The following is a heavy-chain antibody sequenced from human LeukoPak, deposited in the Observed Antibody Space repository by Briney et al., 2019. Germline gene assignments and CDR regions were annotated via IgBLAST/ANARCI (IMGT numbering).Heavy chain of an antibody. V-gene: IGHV4-59*01. D-gene: IGHD6-13*01. J-gene: IGHJ4*02. Sequence: SETLSLTCTVSGGSISSYYWSWIRQPPGKGLEWIGYIYYSGSTNYNPSLKSRVTISVDTSKNQFSLKLSSVTATDTAVYYCARDLDSSSWPLWGQGTLVTVSS. CDR2: IYYSGST. CDR3: ARDLDSSSWPL. CDR1: GGSISSYY.